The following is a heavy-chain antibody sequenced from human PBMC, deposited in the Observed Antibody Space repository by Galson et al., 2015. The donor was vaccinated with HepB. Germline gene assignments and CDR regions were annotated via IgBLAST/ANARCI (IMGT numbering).Heavy chain of an antibody. CDR3: ATTTYYYDSRGGY. CDR1: GFTFSSYS. Sequence: SLRLSCAASGFTFSSYSMNWVRQAPGKGLEWVSSIRSSSSYIYYADSVKGRFTISRDNAKNSLYLQMNSLRAEDTAVYYCATTTYYYDSRGGYWGQGTLVTVSS. V-gene: IGHV3-21*01. J-gene: IGHJ4*02. CDR2: IRSSSSYI. D-gene: IGHD3-22*01.